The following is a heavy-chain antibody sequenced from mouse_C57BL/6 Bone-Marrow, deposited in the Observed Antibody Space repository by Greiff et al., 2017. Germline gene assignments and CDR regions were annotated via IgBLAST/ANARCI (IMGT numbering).Heavy chain of an antibody. CDR3: ASWYFDV. CDR2: ISYDGSN. Sequence: EVKLVESGPGLVKPSQSLSLTCSVTGYSITSGYYWNWIRQFPGNKLEWMGYISYDGSNNYNPSHKNRISITRDTSKNQFFLKLNSVTTEDTATYYCASWYFDVWGTGTTVTVSS. CDR1: GYSITSGYY. J-gene: IGHJ1*03. V-gene: IGHV3-6*01.